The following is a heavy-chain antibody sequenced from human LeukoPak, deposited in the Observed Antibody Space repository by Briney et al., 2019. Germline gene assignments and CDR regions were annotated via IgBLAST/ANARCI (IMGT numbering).Heavy chain of an antibody. J-gene: IGHJ6*03. CDR3: ARDSLVYYYSSGYYPSNYYYYMDV. V-gene: IGHV1-18*01. D-gene: IGHD3-22*01. CDR1: GYTFTSYG. CDR2: ISAYNGNT. Sequence: GASVKVSCKASGYTFTSYGISWVRQAPGQGLEWMGWISAYNGNTNYAQKLQGRVTMTTDTSTSTAYMELRSLRSDDTAVYYCARDSLVYYYSSGYYPSNYYYYMDVWGKGTTVTVSS.